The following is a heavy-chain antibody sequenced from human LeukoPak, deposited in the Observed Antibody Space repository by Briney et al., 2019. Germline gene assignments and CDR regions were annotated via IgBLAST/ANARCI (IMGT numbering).Heavy chain of an antibody. CDR1: GGSISSYY. Sequence: SETLSLTCSVSGGSISSYYWSWIRQSVGKGLEWIGRINSSGNTNYNPSLKSRVTMSVDTSKNQFSLKLTSVTAADMAVYFCARQFLVGSTFHAFDLWGQGTRVTVSS. J-gene: IGHJ3*01. V-gene: IGHV4-4*07. D-gene: IGHD1-26*01. CDR2: INSSGNT. CDR3: ARQFLVGSTFHAFDL.